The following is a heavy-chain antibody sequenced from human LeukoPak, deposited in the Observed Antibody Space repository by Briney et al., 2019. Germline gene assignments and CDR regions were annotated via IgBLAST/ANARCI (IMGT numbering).Heavy chain of an antibody. J-gene: IGHJ4*02. V-gene: IGHV3-21*04. Sequence: GGSLRLSCAASGFTLSGYSMNWVRQAPGKGLEWVSSISSSSSYIYYSDSVKGRFTISRDNAKNSMYLQMNSLRAEDTAVYYCAKEKAPIVGATPEYWGQGTLVTVSS. D-gene: IGHD1-26*01. CDR1: GFTLSGYS. CDR3: AKEKAPIVGATPEY. CDR2: ISSSSSYI.